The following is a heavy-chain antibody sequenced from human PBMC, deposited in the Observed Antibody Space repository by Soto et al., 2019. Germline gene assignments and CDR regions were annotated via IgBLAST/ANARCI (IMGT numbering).Heavy chain of an antibody. CDR1: GFTFSSYV. J-gene: IGHJ4*02. V-gene: IGHV3-23*01. CDR2: ISGTGENT. CDR3: AGLGVRIATGGTDY. D-gene: IGHD6-13*01. Sequence: EVQVLESGGALVQPGGSLRLSCAASGFTFSSYVMYWVRQAPGKGLEWVSAISGTGENTYYADSVKGRFAISRDNSQNTLYLLMNSLRVDDTAVYYGAGLGVRIATGGTDYWGQGTLVTVSS.